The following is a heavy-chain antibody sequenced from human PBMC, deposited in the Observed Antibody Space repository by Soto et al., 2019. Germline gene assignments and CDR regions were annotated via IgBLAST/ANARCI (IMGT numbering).Heavy chain of an antibody. CDR2: FSGIGGSS. Sequence: EVQLLESGGALEHPGGSLRLSCAASGFAFSTYAMTWVRQAPGKGLEWVSGFSGIGGSSYYAASVKGRFTISRDNSKNTLFLQMNGLRAEDTAVYYCAKVTKRAAAGRYEYYKYGMDVWGQGTTVTVSS. CDR3: AKVTKRAAAGRYEYYKYGMDV. V-gene: IGHV3-23*01. J-gene: IGHJ6*02. D-gene: IGHD6-13*01. CDR1: GFAFSTYA.